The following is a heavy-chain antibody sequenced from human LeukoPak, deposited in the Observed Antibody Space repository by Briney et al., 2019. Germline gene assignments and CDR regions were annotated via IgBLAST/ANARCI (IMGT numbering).Heavy chain of an antibody. V-gene: IGHV4-39*07. CDR2: MYYSGST. CDR1: GGSFSSNSYY. CDR3: ARGTPPSSSCYDY. D-gene: IGHD6-13*01. J-gene: IGHJ4*02. Sequence: PSETLSLTCTVSGGSFSSNSYYWGWIRQPPGKGLERIGSMYYSGSTYYNPSLKSRVTISIDTSKNQFSLKLNSVTAADTAVYYCARGTPPSSSCYDYWGQGTLVTVSS.